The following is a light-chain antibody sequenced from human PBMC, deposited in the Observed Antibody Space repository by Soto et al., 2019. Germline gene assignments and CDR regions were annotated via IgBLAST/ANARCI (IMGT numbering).Light chain of an antibody. CDR2: AAS. CDR3: QQTYSSLRT. J-gene: IGKJ1*01. V-gene: IGKV1-39*01. Sequence: DIQMTQSPSSLSASVGDRVTITCRASQSISSHLSWYQQKPGKAPKLLIHAASSFQSGVPSRFSGSRSGTDFTLTISSLQPEDFASYYCQQTYSSLRTFGQGTKVVI. CDR1: QSISSH.